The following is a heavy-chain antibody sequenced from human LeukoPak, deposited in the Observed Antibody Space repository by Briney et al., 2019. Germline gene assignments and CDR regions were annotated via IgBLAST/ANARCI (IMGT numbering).Heavy chain of an antibody. CDR3: ARDFPQHIVATGGFDY. D-gene: IGHD5-12*01. Sequence: PGGSLRLSCAASGFTFSSYEMNWVRQAPGKGLEWVSYISSSGDNIYYADSVKGRFTISRDNAKNSLYLQMNSLRAEDTAVYFCARDFPQHIVATGGFDYWGQGTLVTVSS. CDR2: ISSSGDNI. V-gene: IGHV3-48*03. CDR1: GFTFSSYE. J-gene: IGHJ4*02.